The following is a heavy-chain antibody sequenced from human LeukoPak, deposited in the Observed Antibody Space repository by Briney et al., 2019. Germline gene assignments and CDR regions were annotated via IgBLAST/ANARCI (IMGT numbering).Heavy chain of an antibody. Sequence: SETLSLTCTVSGGSISSSSYSWGWIRQPPGKGLEWIGNIYYTGSTYYNPSLKSRVTISVDTSKNQFSLKLSSVTAADTAVYYCARVQYSSSWYHYYYMDVWGKGTTVTVSS. CDR2: IYYTGST. D-gene: IGHD6-13*01. J-gene: IGHJ6*03. CDR3: ARVQYSSSWYHYYYMDV. CDR1: GGSISSSSYS. V-gene: IGHV4-39*07.